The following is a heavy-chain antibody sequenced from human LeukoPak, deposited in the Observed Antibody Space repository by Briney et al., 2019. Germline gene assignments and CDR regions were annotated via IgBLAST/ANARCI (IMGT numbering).Heavy chain of an antibody. Sequence: GGSLRLSCAASGFTFSSYSMNSVRQAPGKGLEWVSYISSSSSTIYYADSVKGRFTISRDNAKNSLYLQVNSLRAEDTAVYYCAKDIFGVLSSGWYDYFDYWGQGTLVTVSS. V-gene: IGHV3-48*01. J-gene: IGHJ4*02. CDR2: ISSSSSTI. CDR3: AKDIFGVLSSGWYDYFDY. CDR1: GFTFSSYS. D-gene: IGHD6-19*01.